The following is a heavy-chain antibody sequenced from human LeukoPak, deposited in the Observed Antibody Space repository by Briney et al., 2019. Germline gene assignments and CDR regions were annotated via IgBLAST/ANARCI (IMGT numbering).Heavy chain of an antibody. J-gene: IGHJ4*02. Sequence: GGSLRLSCAASGFTFSSYGMHWVRQAPGKGLEWVAVISYDGSNKYYADSAKGRFTISRDNSKNTLYLQMNSLRAEDTAVYYCAKDRVYYYGSGSYYTSYYFDYWGQGTLVTVSS. V-gene: IGHV3-30*18. CDR2: ISYDGSNK. CDR3: AKDRVYYYGSGSYYTSYYFDY. CDR1: GFTFSSYG. D-gene: IGHD3-10*01.